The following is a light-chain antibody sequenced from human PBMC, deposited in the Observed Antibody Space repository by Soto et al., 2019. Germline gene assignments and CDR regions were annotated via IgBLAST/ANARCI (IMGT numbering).Light chain of an antibody. Sequence: QSALTQPPSASGSPGQSVTISCTGTSTAHYGSNYVSWYHQPPGKVPKLIIYDVTQRPSGVPDRFSGSKSGNTASLTVSGLQAEDEAEYYCSSYAGRNLLLFGAGTKVTVL. CDR2: DVT. J-gene: IGLJ1*01. CDR1: STAHYGSNY. CDR3: SSYAGRNLLL. V-gene: IGLV2-8*01.